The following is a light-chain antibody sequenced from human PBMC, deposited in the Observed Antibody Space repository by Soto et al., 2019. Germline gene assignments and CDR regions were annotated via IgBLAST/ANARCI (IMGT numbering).Light chain of an antibody. CDR1: TSDVGGYNY. CDR3: SSYVGSNNYV. Sequence: QSVLTQPPSASGSPGQSLTISCTGTTSDVGGYNYVSWYQQHPGKAPKPMIYGVTKRPSGVPDRFSGSRSGNTASLTVSGLQTEDEADYYCSSYVGSNNYVFGTGTKSPS. CDR2: GVT. V-gene: IGLV2-8*01. J-gene: IGLJ1*01.